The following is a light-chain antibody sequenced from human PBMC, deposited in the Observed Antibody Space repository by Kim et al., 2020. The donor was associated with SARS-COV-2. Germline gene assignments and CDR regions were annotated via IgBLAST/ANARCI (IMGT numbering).Light chain of an antibody. CDR2: DVS. CDR3: SAYTVTSLLL. CDR1: NSDLGTFDS. J-gene: IGLJ2*01. Sequence: QSALTQPASVSASPGQSITISCIGTNSDLGTFDSVSWYQQHPGKAPRLLIYDVSRRPSGISHRFSGSQAGYTASLTISQLQDEDEADYFCSAYTVTSLLLFGGGTQLTVL. V-gene: IGLV2-14*03.